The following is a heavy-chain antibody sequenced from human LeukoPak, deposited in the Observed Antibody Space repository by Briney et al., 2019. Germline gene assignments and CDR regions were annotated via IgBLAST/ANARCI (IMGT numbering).Heavy chain of an antibody. Sequence: RGSLRLSCILSEFTVTSIYMRCVSQAPGKGLEWVSIIYKDGSTYYADSVKGRFTNSRDNSKNTVYLQMNSLRGEDTAVYYCGRGESAYYAFDIWGQGTMVTVSS. CDR3: GRGESAYYAFDI. CDR2: IYKDGST. V-gene: IGHV3-53*01. J-gene: IGHJ3*02. CDR1: EFTVTSIY. D-gene: IGHD3-22*01.